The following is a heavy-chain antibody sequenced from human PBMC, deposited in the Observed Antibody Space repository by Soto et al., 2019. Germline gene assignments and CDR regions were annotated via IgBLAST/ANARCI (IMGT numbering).Heavy chain of an antibody. CDR1: GFTFSSYA. Sequence: GGSLRLSCAASGFTFSSYAMSWVRQAPGKGLEWVSAISGSGGSTYYADSVKGRFTISRDNSKNTLYLQMNSLRAEDTAVYYCAKVTSYDQKYYMDVWGKGTTVTVSS. CDR2: ISGSGGST. V-gene: IGHV3-23*01. D-gene: IGHD2-2*01. J-gene: IGHJ6*03. CDR3: AKVTSYDQKYYMDV.